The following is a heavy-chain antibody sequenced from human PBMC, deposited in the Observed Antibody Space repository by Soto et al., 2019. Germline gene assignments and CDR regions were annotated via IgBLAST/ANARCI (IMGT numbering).Heavy chain of an antibody. Sequence: ESGGGLVKPGGSLRLSCAASGFTFSSYSMNWVRQAPGKGLEWVSSISSSSSYIYYADSVKGRFTISRDNAKNSLYLQMNSLRAEDTAVYYCARVAPIAAAGYYFDYWGQGTLVTVSS. D-gene: IGHD6-13*01. V-gene: IGHV3-21*01. CDR3: ARVAPIAAAGYYFDY. J-gene: IGHJ4*02. CDR2: ISSSSSYI. CDR1: GFTFSSYS.